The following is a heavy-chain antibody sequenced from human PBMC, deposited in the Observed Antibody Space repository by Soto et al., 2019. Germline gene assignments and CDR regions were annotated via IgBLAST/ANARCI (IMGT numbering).Heavy chain of an antibody. V-gene: IGHV3-33*01. J-gene: IGHJ2*01. D-gene: IGHD4-17*01. CDR2: IWSDGSNK. CDR3: ATQWGVTTPWYFDL. CDR1: GITFSTYG. Sequence: PGGSLRLSCAAFGITFSTYGMHWVRQGPGKGLEWVAVIWSDGSNKYYADSVKGRFTISRDNPENTLYLQMNSLRAEDTAVYYCATQWGVTTPWYFDLWGRGTLVTVSS.